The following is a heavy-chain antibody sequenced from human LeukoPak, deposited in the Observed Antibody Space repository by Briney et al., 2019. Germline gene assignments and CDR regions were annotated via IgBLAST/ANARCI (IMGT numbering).Heavy chain of an antibody. CDR2: IYYSGST. D-gene: IGHD1-1*01. V-gene: IGHV4-39*07. CDR1: GGSISSSSYY. J-gene: IGHJ2*01. CDR3: ARGSAPASKTGEGRYFDL. Sequence: SETLSLTCTVSGGSISSSSYYWGWIRQPPGKGLEWIGSIYYSGSTNYNPSLKSRVTMSVDTSKNQFSLKLSSVTAAGTAVYYCARGSAPASKTGEGRYFDLWGRGTLVTVSS.